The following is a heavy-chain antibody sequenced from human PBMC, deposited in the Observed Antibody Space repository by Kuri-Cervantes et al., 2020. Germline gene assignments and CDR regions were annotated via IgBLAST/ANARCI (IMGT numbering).Heavy chain of an antibody. J-gene: IGHJ4*02. CDR3: AKLLLWFGELLYPWSDFDY. CDR2: ISGSGGST. D-gene: IGHD3-10*01. CDR1: GFTFSSYW. Sequence: LSLSCAASGFTFSSYWMSCVRQAPGKGLEWVSAISGSGGSTYYADSVKGRFTISRDNSKNTLYLQMNSLRAEDTAVYYCAKLLLWFGELLYPWSDFDYWGQGTLVTVSS. V-gene: IGHV3-23*01.